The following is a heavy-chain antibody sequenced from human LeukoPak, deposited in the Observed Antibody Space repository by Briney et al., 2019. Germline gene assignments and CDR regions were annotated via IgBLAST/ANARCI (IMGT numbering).Heavy chain of an antibody. CDR3: AKDFTIFGAAGWAFDI. CDR1: GFTFSNYG. J-gene: IGHJ3*02. Sequence: GGSLRLSCAASGFTFSNYGMHWVRQAPGKGLEWVAFIRHDGSNKNYADSVKVRSTISRDNSKNTLYLQMDSLRAEDTAVYSCAKDFTIFGAAGWAFDIWGQGTMVTVSS. D-gene: IGHD3-3*01. V-gene: IGHV3-30*02. CDR2: IRHDGSNK.